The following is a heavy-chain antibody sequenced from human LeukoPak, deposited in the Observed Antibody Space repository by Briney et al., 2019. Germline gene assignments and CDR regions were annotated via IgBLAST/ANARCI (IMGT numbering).Heavy chain of an antibody. CDR2: ISSGSTYM. V-gene: IGHV3-21*01. CDR3: GRVGGRSKAAKGDAFDI. J-gene: IGHJ3*02. Sequence: GGSLRLSCAASGFTFSSYSMNWVRQAPGKGREWVSSISSGSTYMYYADSVKGRFTLSRENAQNSMYLQMNSLRAEDTAVYYCGRVGGRSKAAKGDAFDIWGQGTMVTVSS. D-gene: IGHD6-6*01. CDR1: GFTFSSYS.